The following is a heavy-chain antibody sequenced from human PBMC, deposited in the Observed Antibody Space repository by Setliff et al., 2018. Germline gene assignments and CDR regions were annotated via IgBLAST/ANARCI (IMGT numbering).Heavy chain of an antibody. V-gene: IGHV1-18*01. CDR1: GYNFITLG. CDR3: ARGRGPDIVVTIPGDY. D-gene: IGHD2-15*01. Sequence: GASVKVSCKTSGYNFITLGINWVRQAPGQGLEWVGWISPYSGKTDYAQKFQGRVIMTIDSSTTTAYLELKTLRSDDTAVYYCARGRGPDIVVTIPGDYWGQGTQVTVS. J-gene: IGHJ4*02. CDR2: ISPYSGKT.